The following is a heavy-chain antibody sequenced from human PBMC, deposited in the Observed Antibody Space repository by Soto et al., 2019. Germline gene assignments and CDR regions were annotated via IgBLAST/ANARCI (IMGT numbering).Heavy chain of an antibody. Sequence: PGESLKISCKGSGYRFTSYWISWVRQMPGKGLEWMGRIDPSNSYTHYSPSFHGHVTISADNSISTAYLQWSNLRASDTAIDYCAFLDTSLDCGCWGQGTRVTVSS. V-gene: IGHV5-10-1*01. D-gene: IGHD3-3*02. J-gene: IGHJ1*01. CDR1: GYRFTSYW. CDR3: AFLDTSLDCGC. CDR2: IDPSNSYT.